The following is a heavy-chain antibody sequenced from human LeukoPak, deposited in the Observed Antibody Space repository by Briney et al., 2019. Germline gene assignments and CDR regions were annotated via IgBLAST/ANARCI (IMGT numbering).Heavy chain of an antibody. J-gene: IGHJ4*02. CDR2: MNPNSGNT. Sequence: ASVKVSCKASVYTSTNYDINWVRQASGQGLEWMGWMNPNSGNTGSAQKFQGRVTMTSNTSISTAYMELSSLRSEDTAVYYCARGLRREQQLLRAFDYWGQGTPVTVSS. CDR3: ARGLRREQQLLRAFDY. V-gene: IGHV1-8*01. D-gene: IGHD6-13*01. CDR1: VYTSTNYD.